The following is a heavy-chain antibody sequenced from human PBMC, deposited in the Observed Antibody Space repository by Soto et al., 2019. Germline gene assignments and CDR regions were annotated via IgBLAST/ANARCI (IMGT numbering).Heavy chain of an antibody. D-gene: IGHD3-9*01. CDR2: IVVGSGNT. Sequence: QMPLVQSGPEVKKPGTSVKVSCKASGFTFTSSAVQWVRQARGQRLEWIGWIVVGSGNTNYAQKFQERVTITRDMSTSTAFMELSSLRSEDTAVYYCAADTQDYDILTGFYWGQGTLVTVSS. J-gene: IGHJ4*02. V-gene: IGHV1-58*01. CDR1: GFTFTSSA. CDR3: AADTQDYDILTGFY.